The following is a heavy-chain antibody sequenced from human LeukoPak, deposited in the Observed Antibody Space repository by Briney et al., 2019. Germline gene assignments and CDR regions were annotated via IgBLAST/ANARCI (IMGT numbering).Heavy chain of an antibody. J-gene: IGHJ4*02. D-gene: IGHD5-18*01. V-gene: IGHV1-69*05. CDR3: ARGRRIQLWFFDY. CDR2: IIPIFGTA. CDR1: GGTFSSYA. Sequence: ASVKVSCKASGGTFSSYAISWVRQAPGQGLEWMGGIIPIFGTANYAQKFQGRVTITTDESTSTAYMELSSLRSEDTAVYYCARGRRIQLWFFDYWGQGTLVTVSS.